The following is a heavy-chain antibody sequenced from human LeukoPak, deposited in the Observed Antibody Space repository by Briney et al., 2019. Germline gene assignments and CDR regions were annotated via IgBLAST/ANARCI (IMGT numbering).Heavy chain of an antibody. CDR3: TSRIVGATRESGDY. D-gene: IGHD1-26*01. Sequence: GGSLRLSCTASGFTFGDYAMSWFRQAPGKGLEWVGFIRSKAYGGTTEYAASVKGRFTISRDDSKSIAYLQMNSLKTEDTAVYYCTSRIVGATRESGDYWGQGTLVTVSS. CDR1: GFTFGDYA. CDR2: IRSKAYGGTT. J-gene: IGHJ4*02. V-gene: IGHV3-49*03.